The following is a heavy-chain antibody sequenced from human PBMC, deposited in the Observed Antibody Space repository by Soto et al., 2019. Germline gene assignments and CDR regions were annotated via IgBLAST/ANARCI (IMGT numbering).Heavy chain of an antibody. Sequence: VKVSCKASGNTFASHGFSWVRQAPGQGLEWMGWISGFNGQTNYALKFQGRVTLTTDTSTSTAYMELRSLRSDDTAVYFCARVDPRGVAVVRDYWGQGTLVTVSS. CDR2: ISGFNGQT. V-gene: IGHV1-18*01. D-gene: IGHD3-10*01. CDR1: GNTFASHG. J-gene: IGHJ4*02. CDR3: ARVDPRGVAVVRDY.